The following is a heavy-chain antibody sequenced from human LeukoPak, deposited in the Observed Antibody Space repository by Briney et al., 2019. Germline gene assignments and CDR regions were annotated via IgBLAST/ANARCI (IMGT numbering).Heavy chain of an antibody. CDR1: GGSISSYY. Sequence: PSETLSLTCTVSGGSISSYYWSWIRQPPGKGLEWIGYIYYSGSTNYNPSLKSRVTISVDTSKNQFSLKLSSVTAADTAVYYCARDKRDYYGSVAHWFDPWGQGTLVTVSS. CDR3: ARDKRDYYGSVAHWFDP. J-gene: IGHJ5*02. V-gene: IGHV4-59*01. CDR2: IYYSGST. D-gene: IGHD3-10*01.